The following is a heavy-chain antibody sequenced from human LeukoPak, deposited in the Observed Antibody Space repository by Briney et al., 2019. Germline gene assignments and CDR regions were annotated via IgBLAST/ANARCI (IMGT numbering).Heavy chain of an antibody. V-gene: IGHV3-66*01. CDR1: GFTVSSNY. CDR3: ARERNAGPFDY. Sequence: TGGSLRLSCAASGFTVSSNYMSWVRQAPAKGLEWVSVIYSGGSTYYADSVKGRFTISRDNSKNTLYLQMNSLRAEDTAVYYCARERNAGPFDYWGQGTLVTVSS. J-gene: IGHJ4*02. CDR2: IYSGGST. D-gene: IGHD2-8*01.